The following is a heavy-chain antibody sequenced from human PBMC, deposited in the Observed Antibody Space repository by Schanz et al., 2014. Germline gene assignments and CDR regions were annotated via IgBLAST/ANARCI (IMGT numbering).Heavy chain of an antibody. CDR3: ARGGYCSRTSCYFKGGWFDP. V-gene: IGHV4-4*07. CDR1: GGSISSFY. Sequence: QVQLQESGPGLVKPSETPSLTCTVSGGSISSFYWSWIRQPAGKGLEWIGRIYTNGSTKYNPSLKSRVTMSVDTSKNQFSLKLSSVTAADTAVYYCARGGYCSRTSCYFKGGWFDPWGQGTLVTVSS. J-gene: IGHJ5*02. CDR2: IYTNGST. D-gene: IGHD2-2*01.